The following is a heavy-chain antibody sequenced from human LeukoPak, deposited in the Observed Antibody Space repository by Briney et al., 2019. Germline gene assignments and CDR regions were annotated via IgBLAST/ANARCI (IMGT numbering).Heavy chain of an antibody. V-gene: IGHV3-23*01. CDR3: TERITSGNYYGY. CDR2: ISGTTSNT. D-gene: IGHD1-26*01. CDR1: GFTFSSYG. J-gene: IGHJ4*02. Sequence: GGSLRLSCAASGFTFSSYGMSWVRQAPGKGLEWVSSISGTTSNTYCADSVKGRFTISRDNSKNTLYLHMNSLRVEDTAVYFCTERITSGNYYGYWGQGTLVTVSS.